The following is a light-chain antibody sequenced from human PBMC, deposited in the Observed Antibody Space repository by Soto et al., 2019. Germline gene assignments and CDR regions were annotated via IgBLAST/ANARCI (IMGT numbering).Light chain of an antibody. CDR3: SSYGASSTL. Sequence: QSVLTKPASLSGSPGQSITISCTGTSTDIGSYNYVSWYQQHPGKAPKLMIFDVSYRPSGISDRFSGSKSGNTASLTISGLQPEDEADYYCSSYGASSTLFGGGTQLTVL. CDR1: STDIGSYNY. V-gene: IGLV2-14*03. J-gene: IGLJ2*01. CDR2: DVS.